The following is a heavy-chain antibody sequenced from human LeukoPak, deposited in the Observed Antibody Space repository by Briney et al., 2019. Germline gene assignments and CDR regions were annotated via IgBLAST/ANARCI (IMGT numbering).Heavy chain of an antibody. Sequence: SETLSLTCTVSGGSISSSSYYWGWIRQPPGKGLEWIGSIYYSGSTYYNPSLKSRVTISVDTSKNQFSLKLSSVTAADTAVYYCARLNSGYSIVHDAFDIWGQGTMVTVSS. CDR3: ARLNSGYSIVHDAFDI. D-gene: IGHD3-22*01. CDR1: GGSISSSSYY. J-gene: IGHJ3*02. V-gene: IGHV4-39*07. CDR2: IYYSGST.